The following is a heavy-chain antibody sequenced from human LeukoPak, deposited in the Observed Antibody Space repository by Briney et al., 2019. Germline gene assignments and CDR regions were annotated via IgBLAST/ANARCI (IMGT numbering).Heavy chain of an antibody. D-gene: IGHD5-18*01. CDR3: ARDLHNSYGFDY. CDR1: GFTFSIYT. V-gene: IGHV3-23*01. J-gene: IGHJ4*02. CDR2: IRSSGGST. Sequence: GGSLRLSCAASGFTFSIYTMTWVRQAPGKGLDWVSSIRSSGGSTYYADSVKGRSTISRHNSKNTLYLQMNSLRAEDTAVYYCARDLHNSYGFDYWGQGTLVTVSS.